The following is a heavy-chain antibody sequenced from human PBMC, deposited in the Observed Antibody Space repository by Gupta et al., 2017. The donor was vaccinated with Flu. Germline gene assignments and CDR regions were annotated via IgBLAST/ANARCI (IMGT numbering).Heavy chain of an antibody. CDR2: IGNYAITT. V-gene: IGHV3-30*18. Sequence: QVHLVESGGGVAQPGGSLRLPCAASGFTFRRQVIHWVRQAPGEGLEWVAVIGNYAITTYYAVSVRGRFTISRDNSKDTVYLQMDSLRVEYTALYYCAKEGADSGDYRFHYDHWGQGTRVTV. D-gene: IGHD3-22*01. CDR3: AKEGADSGDYRFHYDH. CDR1: GFTFRRQV. J-gene: IGHJ4*02.